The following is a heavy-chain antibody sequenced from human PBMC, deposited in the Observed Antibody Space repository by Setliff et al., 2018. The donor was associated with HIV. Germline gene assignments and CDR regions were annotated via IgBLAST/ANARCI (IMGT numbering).Heavy chain of an antibody. CDR1: GFIFGDYA. CDR2: VSYDGTKT. Sequence: GGSLRLSCAASGFIFGDYAIHCVRQAPGKGLEWVAAVSYDGTKTYYADSVKGRFTISRDNSKNTLYLQLNSLRAEDTAMYYCGKDFNWESGCWGQGTLVTVSS. CDR3: GKDFNWESGC. V-gene: IGHV3-30*04. J-gene: IGHJ4*02. D-gene: IGHD1-1*01.